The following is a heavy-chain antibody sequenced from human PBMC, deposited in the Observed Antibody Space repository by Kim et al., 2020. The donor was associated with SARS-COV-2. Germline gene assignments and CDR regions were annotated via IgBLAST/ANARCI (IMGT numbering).Heavy chain of an antibody. Sequence: GGSLRLSCAASGFTFSSYSMNWVRQAPGKGLEWVSYISSSSSTIYYADSVKGRFTISRDNAKNSLYLQMNSLRAEDTAVYYCARDEGYSSCWYVYYGMDVWGQGTTVTVSS. CDR3: ARDEGYSSCWYVYYGMDV. D-gene: IGHD6-13*01. V-gene: IGHV3-48*04. J-gene: IGHJ6*02. CDR2: ISSSSSTI. CDR1: GFTFSSYS.